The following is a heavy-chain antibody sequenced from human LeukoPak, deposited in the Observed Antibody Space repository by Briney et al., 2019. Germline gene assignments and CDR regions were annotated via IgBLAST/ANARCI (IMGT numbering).Heavy chain of an antibody. Sequence: GESLRLSCAASGFTFSSYWMSWVGQAPGKGLEWVANINQDGSEKYYVDSVKGRFTISRDNAKNSLYLQMNSLRAEDTAVYYCARDTPFSSGWYGGDYWGQGTLVTVSS. CDR3: ARDTPFSSGWYGGDY. CDR2: INQDGSEK. J-gene: IGHJ4*02. V-gene: IGHV3-7*04. D-gene: IGHD6-19*01. CDR1: GFTFSSYW.